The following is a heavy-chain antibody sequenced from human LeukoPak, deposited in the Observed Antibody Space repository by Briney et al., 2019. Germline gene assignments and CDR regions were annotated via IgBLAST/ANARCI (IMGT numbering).Heavy chain of an antibody. Sequence: GGSLRLSCAASGFTFNNFPMSWVRQVPGKGLEWVSSISGSGGTTYYAGSVRGRFTISRDNAKKTLFLHMRSLRAEDTAPYYCAKDGYFHDSSGYSYFDSWGQGILVSVSS. CDR1: GFTFNNFP. CDR2: ISGSGGTT. J-gene: IGHJ4*02. V-gene: IGHV3-23*01. D-gene: IGHD3-22*01. CDR3: AKDGYFHDSSGYSYFDS.